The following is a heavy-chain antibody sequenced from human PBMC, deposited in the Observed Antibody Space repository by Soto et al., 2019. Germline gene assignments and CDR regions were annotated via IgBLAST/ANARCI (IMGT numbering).Heavy chain of an antibody. CDR2: IYYSGST. Sequence: QVQLQESGPGLVKPSETLSLTCTVSGGSISNYYWSWIRQPQGKGLEWIGFIYYSGSTNYHPSLKSRVTISVDTSKNQFSLTLRSVTAADTAVYYCARARYSGAVRYYDAMDVWGQGTTVTVSS. V-gene: IGHV4-59*01. CDR1: GGSISNYY. CDR3: ARARYSGAVRYYDAMDV. J-gene: IGHJ6*01. D-gene: IGHD2-21*01.